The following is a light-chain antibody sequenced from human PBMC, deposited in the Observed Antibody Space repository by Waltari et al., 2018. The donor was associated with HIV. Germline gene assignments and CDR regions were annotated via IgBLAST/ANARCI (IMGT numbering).Light chain of an antibody. V-gene: IGLV1-44*01. CDR2: SNN. CDR3: AAWDDSLNVV. CDR1: SSNIGSNT. J-gene: IGLJ2*01. Sequence: QSVLTQPPSASWTPGQRVTISCSGSSSNIGSNTVNRYQQLPGTAPKLLIYSNNQRPSGVPDRFSGSKSGTSASLAISGLQSEDEADYYCAAWDDSLNVVFGGGTKLTVL.